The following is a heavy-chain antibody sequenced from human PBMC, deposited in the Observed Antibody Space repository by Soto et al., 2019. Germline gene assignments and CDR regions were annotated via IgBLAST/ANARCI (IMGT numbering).Heavy chain of an antibody. Sequence: QVQLQESGPGLVHPSETLSLTCTVSGGSISVYYWSWIRQSPGKGLEWIGYIYYNGNTNYNPSLESRVTMSVDTSKNQFSLRLRSVTPADTAVYYCAKYRRTEAEGNTLAYWGQGALVLVSS. V-gene: IGHV4-59*01. CDR1: GGSISVYY. J-gene: IGHJ4*02. CDR2: IYYNGNT. D-gene: IGHD6-13*01. CDR3: AKYRRTEAEGNTLAY.